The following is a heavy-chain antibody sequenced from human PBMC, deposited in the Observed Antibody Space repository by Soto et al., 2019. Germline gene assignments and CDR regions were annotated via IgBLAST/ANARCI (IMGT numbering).Heavy chain of an antibody. CDR1: GFIFSRYG. D-gene: IGHD3-10*01. CDR3: AKDLGSGKPYYYYAMDV. J-gene: IGHJ6*02. CDR2: ISYDGSNK. Sequence: QVQLVESGGGVVQPGRSLRLSCAASGFIFSRYGMHWVRQAPGKGLEWVAVISYDGSNKYYAESVKGRFIISRDKSENTPYLQMNSLRAEHTAVYYCAKDLGSGKPYYYYAMDVWGQGTTVTVSS. V-gene: IGHV3-30*18.